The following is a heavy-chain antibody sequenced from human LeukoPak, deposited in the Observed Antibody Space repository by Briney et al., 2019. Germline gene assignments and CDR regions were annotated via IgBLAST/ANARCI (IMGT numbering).Heavy chain of an antibody. CDR1: GFTFSSYV. V-gene: IGHV3-33*01. J-gene: IGHJ4*02. CDR3: ARMQSGALDY. D-gene: IGHD3-3*02. CDR2: IWFDGSNI. Sequence: GGSLRLSCAASGFTFSSYVMHWVHQAPGKGLEWVAVIWFDGSNIYYADSVKGRFTISRDNSKNRLYLQMNSLRAEDTALYYCARMQSGALDYWGQGTLVTVSS.